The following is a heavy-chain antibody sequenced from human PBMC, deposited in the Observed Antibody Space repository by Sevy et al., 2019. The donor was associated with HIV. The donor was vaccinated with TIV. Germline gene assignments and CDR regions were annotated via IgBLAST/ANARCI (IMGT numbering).Heavy chain of an antibody. CDR2: INPNSGAT. J-gene: IGHJ5*02. Sequence: ASVKVSCRASGNTFTAYYVHWVRQAPGQGLEWMGWINPNSGATKYAQKFQGRVTMTRYTSFSAVYMDLSRLTSADTAVYYCALGTIFEPNYFDPWGQGTLVTVSS. CDR1: GNTFTAYY. V-gene: IGHV1-2*02. CDR3: ALGTIFEPNYFDP. D-gene: IGHD3-3*01.